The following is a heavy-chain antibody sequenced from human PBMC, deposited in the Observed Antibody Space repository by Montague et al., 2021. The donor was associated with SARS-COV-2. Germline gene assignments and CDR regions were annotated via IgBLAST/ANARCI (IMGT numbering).Heavy chain of an antibody. V-gene: IGHV3-48*03. D-gene: IGHD2-21*01. Sequence: SLRLSCAASGFIFSSYEMNWVRQAPGKGLEWISYISSSGGGSTKHYTDSVQCRFTISRDNAKNSLYLQMNSLRVEDTAIYYCARDRDWDDWCGMDVWGQGTTVTVSS. CDR3: ARDRDWDDWCGMDV. CDR2: ISSSGGGSTK. CDR1: GFIFSSYE. J-gene: IGHJ6*02.